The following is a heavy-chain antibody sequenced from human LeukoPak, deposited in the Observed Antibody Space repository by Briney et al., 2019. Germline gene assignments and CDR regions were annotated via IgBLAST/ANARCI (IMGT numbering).Heavy chain of an antibody. CDR3: ARASYCSDGSCYSDY. Sequence: GASVKVSCKASGYTFSSYSISWVRRAPGQGLEWMGWISAYNGNTIYAQKVKGRVTMTTDTSTSTAYMELRSLKSDDTAVYYCARASYCSDGSCYSDYWGQGTLVTVPS. V-gene: IGHV1-18*01. D-gene: IGHD2-15*01. CDR1: GYTFSSYS. CDR2: ISAYNGNT. J-gene: IGHJ4*02.